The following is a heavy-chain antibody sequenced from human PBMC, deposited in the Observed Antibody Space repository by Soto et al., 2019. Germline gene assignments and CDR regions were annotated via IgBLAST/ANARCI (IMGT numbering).Heavy chain of an antibody. D-gene: IGHD2-2*01. V-gene: IGHV1-69*06. J-gene: IGHJ6*04. CDR1: GGTFSSYA. CDR2: IIPIFGTA. Sequence: ASVKVSCKASGGTFSSYAISWVRQAPGQGLEWMGGIIPIFGTANYAQKFQGRVTITADKSTSTAYMELSSLRSEATAVYYCARDEDIVVVPAAISDYYYGMDVWGEGTTVTIAS. CDR3: ARDEDIVVVPAAISDYYYGMDV.